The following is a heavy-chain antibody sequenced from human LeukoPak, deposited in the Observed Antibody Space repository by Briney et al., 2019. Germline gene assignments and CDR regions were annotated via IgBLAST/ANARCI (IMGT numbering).Heavy chain of an antibody. J-gene: IGHJ6*02. Sequence: SETLSLTCTVSGGSISSYYWSWIRQPAGKGLEGIGRIYTSGSTNYNPSLKSRVTMSVDTSKNQFSLKLSAVTAADTAVYYCARDDMVRGVIDYYYGMDVWGQGTTVTVSS. CDR1: GGSISSYY. CDR3: ARDDMVRGVIDYYYGMDV. D-gene: IGHD3-10*01. CDR2: IYTSGST. V-gene: IGHV4-4*07.